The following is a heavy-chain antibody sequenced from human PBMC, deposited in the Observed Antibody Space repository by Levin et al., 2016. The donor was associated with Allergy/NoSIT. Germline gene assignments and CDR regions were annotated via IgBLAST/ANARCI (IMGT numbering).Heavy chain of an antibody. V-gene: IGHV3-74*01. Sequence: GESLKISCAASGVTFSSYAMTWVRQAPGKGLEWVSRVNPHGNDRNYADSVLGRFTISRDNAKNTLYLQMNSLRAEDTAVYYCAAETFCPNGVWSSCLGYWGQGTLVTVSS. D-gene: IGHD2-8*01. CDR2: VNPHGNDR. CDR3: AAETFCPNGVWSSCLGY. J-gene: IGHJ4*02. CDR1: GVTFSSYA.